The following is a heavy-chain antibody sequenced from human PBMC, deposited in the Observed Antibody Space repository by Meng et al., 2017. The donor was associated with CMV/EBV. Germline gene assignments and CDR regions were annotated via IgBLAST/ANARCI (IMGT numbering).Heavy chain of an antibody. CDR2: IKSKTDGGTT. CDR1: GFTFSSYA. CDR3: TTDSIVGATVFDY. D-gene: IGHD1-26*01. Sequence: GESLKISCAASGFTFSSYAMHWVRQAPGKGLEWVGRIKSKTDGGTTDYAAPVKGRFTISRDDSKNTLYLQMNSLKTEDTAVYYCTTDSIVGATVFDYWGQGTLVTVSS. V-gene: IGHV3-15*01. J-gene: IGHJ4*02.